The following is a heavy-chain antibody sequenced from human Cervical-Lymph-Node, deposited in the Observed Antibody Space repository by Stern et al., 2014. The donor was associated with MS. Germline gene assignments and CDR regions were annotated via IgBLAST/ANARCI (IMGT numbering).Heavy chain of an antibody. CDR2: IYPGDSDT. J-gene: IGHJ6*02. V-gene: IGHV5-51*01. CDR1: GYTFTTYW. CDR3: ARHPPRRNLNDPNYGMDV. D-gene: IGHD1-1*01. Sequence: VQLVESGAEVKKPGESLKISCKGSGYTFTTYWIAWVRQMPGKGLEWMGIIYPGDSDTRYSPSFQGQVTMSADKSLSPASLRWSSRKASDGAIYYWARHPPRRNLNDPNYGMDVWGQGTTVTVSS.